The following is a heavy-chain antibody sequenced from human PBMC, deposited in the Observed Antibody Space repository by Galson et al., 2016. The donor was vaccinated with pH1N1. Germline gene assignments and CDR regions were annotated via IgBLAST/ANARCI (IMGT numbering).Heavy chain of an antibody. J-gene: IGHJ6*02. CDR2: TYYRSKWYN. CDR3: ARGGFYNDDPFYYGLDV. Sequence: CAISGDSVSSNSAAWNWIRQSPSRGLEWLGRTYYRSKWYNDYAVSVKSRITINPDTSKNQFSLQLNSVTPEDTAVYYCARGGFYNDDPFYYGLDVWGQGTTVTVSS. V-gene: IGHV6-1*01. D-gene: IGHD3-22*01. CDR1: GDSVSSNSAA.